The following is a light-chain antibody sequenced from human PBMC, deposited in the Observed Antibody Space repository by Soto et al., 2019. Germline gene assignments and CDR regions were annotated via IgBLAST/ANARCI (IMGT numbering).Light chain of an antibody. CDR3: QQYDNDPLT. V-gene: IGKV1-27*01. J-gene: IGKJ3*01. CDR2: AAS. Sequence: IHMTQSPSSLSASVGDRVTITCRASQDISKYLAWYQQKPGKVPKLLIYAASTLQTGVPSGFSGSGYGTDFTISISSLQPDDVATYYCQQYDNDPLTFGPGTKVDSK. CDR1: QDISKY.